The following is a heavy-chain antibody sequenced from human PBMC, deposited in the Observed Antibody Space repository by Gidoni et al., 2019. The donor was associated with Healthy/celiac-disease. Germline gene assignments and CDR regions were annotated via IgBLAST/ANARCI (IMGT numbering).Heavy chain of an antibody. J-gene: IGHJ3*02. D-gene: IGHD6-19*01. Sequence: QVQLQQWGAGLLKPSETLSLTCAVYGGSFSGYYWSWIRQPPGKGLEWIGKINHSGSTNYNPALKSRVTISVDTSKNQFSLKLSSVTAADTAVYYCARTPPRYSSGWYRITFDIWGQGTMVTVSS. CDR1: GGSFSGYY. CDR2: INHSGST. CDR3: ARTPPRYSSGWYRITFDI. V-gene: IGHV4-34*01.